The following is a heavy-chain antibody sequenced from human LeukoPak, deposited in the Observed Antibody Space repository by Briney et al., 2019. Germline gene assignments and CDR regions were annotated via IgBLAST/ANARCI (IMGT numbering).Heavy chain of an antibody. CDR3: AKVVPYCSSTSCSPGY. D-gene: IGHD2-2*01. Sequence: GGSLRLSCAASGFTFSSYGMHWVRQAPGKGLEWVAVISYDGSNKYYADSVKGRFTISRDNSKNTLYLQMNSLRAEDTAVYYCAKVVPYCSSTSCSPGYWGQGTLVTVSS. CDR2: ISYDGSNK. J-gene: IGHJ4*02. V-gene: IGHV3-30*18. CDR1: GFTFSSYG.